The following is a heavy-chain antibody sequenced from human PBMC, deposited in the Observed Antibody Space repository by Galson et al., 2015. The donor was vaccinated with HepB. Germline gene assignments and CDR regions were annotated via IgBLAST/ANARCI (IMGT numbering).Heavy chain of an antibody. D-gene: IGHD3-16*02. CDR2: IRNNGGST. CDR3: VKGEGLTSGGAIVTNLAYYYGMDV. CDR1: GFTFSTYV. J-gene: IGHJ6*02. Sequence: SLRLSCAASGFTFSTYVMHWVRQAPGKGLEYVSTIRNNGGSTNYADPVKGRCTISRDNYKKTQYLQMSSLRAEDTAVYYCVKGEGLTSGGAIVTNLAYYYGMDVWGQGTTVTVSS. V-gene: IGHV3-64D*06.